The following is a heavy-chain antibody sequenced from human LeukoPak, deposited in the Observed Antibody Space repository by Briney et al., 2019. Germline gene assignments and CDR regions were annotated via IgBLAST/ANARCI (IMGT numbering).Heavy chain of an antibody. CDR2: IYSGGST. J-gene: IGHJ4*02. D-gene: IGHD1-26*01. CDR1: RFTVSSNY. V-gene: IGHV3-53*01. CDR3: AKDYQGAGGD. Sequence: GGSLRLSCAASRFTVSSNYMSWVRQAPGKGLEWVSVIYSGGSTYYADSVKGRVTISRDNSKNTLYLQMNSLRADDTAVYYCAKDYQGAGGDWGQGTLVTVSS.